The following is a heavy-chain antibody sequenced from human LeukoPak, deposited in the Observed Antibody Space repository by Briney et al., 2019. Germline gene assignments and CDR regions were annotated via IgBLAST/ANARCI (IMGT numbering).Heavy chain of an antibody. Sequence: GASVKVSCTASGYAFTTYDVNWVRQAPGQGLEWMGWMNPNSGNTGYAQKFQGRVTITRNTSISTAYMELSSLRSEDTAVYYCARGLSASNWFDPWGQGTLVTVSS. V-gene: IGHV1-8*03. CDR1: GYAFTTYD. J-gene: IGHJ5*02. D-gene: IGHD1-26*01. CDR3: ARGLSASNWFDP. CDR2: MNPNSGNT.